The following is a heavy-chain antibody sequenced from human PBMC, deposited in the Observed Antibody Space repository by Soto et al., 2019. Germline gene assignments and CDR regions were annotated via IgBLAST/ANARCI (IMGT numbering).Heavy chain of an antibody. CDR2: ISYDGTIK. V-gene: IGHV3-30*18. CDR3: AKGVYSGSYAPSEY. D-gene: IGHD1-26*01. J-gene: IGHJ4*02. Sequence: GGSLRLSCAASGFTSSNYGMHWVRQAPGKGLEWVAVISYDGTIKYYADSVKGRFTISRDNSKNTLYLQMNSLRGEDTAVYYCAKGVYSGSYAPSEYWGQGTLVTVSS. CDR1: GFTSSNYG.